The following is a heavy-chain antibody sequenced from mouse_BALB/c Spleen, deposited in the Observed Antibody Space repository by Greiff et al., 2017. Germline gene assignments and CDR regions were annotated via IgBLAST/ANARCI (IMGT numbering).Heavy chain of an antibody. CDR1: GFNIKDTY. J-gene: IGHJ4*01. CDR2: IDPANGNT. CDR3: ARRFYDYDADYAMDY. V-gene: IGHV14-3*02. Sequence: VQLQQSGAELVKPGASVKLSCTASGFNIKDTYMHWVKQRPEQGLEWIGRIDPANGNTKYDPKFQGKATITADTSSNTAYLQLSSLTSEDTAVYYCARRFYDYDADYAMDYWGQGTSVTVSS. D-gene: IGHD2-4*01.